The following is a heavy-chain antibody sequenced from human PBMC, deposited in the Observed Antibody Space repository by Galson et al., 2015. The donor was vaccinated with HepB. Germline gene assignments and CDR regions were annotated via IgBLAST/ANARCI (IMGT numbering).Heavy chain of an antibody. J-gene: IGHJ4*02. V-gene: IGHV4-31*03. CDR1: GGSISNVGYY. CDR3: ARGDSGYSSSWFDY. Sequence: TLSLTCTVSGGSISNVGYYWSWIRQHPGKGLEWIGCIYYNGITYYNPSLKSRATLSVDTSRNQFSLKLNSVTAADTAIYYCARGDSGYSSSWFDYWGQGTLVTVSS. D-gene: IGHD6-13*01. CDR2: IYYNGIT.